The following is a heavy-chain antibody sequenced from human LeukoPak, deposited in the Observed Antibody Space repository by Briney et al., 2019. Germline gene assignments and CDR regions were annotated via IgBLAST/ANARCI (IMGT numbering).Heavy chain of an antibody. D-gene: IGHD2-2*02. CDR2: IIPIFGIA. Sequence: SVKVSCKASGGTFSSYAISWVRQAPGQGLEWMGRIIPIFGIANYAQKFQGRVTITADKSTSTAYMELSSLRSDDTAVYYCARVRRDIVVVPAAIRGNWFDPWGQGTLVTVSS. CDR1: GGTFSSYA. J-gene: IGHJ5*02. V-gene: IGHV1-69*04. CDR3: ARVRRDIVVVPAAIRGNWFDP.